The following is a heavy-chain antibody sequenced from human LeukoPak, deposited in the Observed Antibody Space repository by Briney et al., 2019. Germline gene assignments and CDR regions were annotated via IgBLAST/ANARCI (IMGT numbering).Heavy chain of an antibody. J-gene: IGHJ4*02. Sequence: QPGGSLRLSCAASGLIVSSNYMGWVRQAPGKGLEWVSLIYSGDRTYYADSVKGRFTISRDNYKNTPYLQMNRLRAEDTAFYYCTRDSLRCSSTTCYREEYWGQGTLVTVSS. CDR2: IYSGDRT. V-gene: IGHV3-66*01. D-gene: IGHD2-2*01. CDR3: TRDSLRCSSTTCYREEY. CDR1: GLIVSSNY.